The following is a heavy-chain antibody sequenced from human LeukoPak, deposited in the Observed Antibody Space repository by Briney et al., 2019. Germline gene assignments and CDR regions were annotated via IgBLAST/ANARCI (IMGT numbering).Heavy chain of an antibody. V-gene: IGHV4-59*08. CDR2: IYYSGST. J-gene: IGHJ4*02. CDR1: GGSISSYY. CDR3: ARRVNSDYDDY. Sequence: SETLSLTCTVSGGSISSYYWSWIRQPPGKGLEWIGYIYYSGSTNYNPSLKSRVTISVDTSKNQFSLKLSSVTAADTAVYYCARRVNSDYDDYWGQGTLVTVSS. D-gene: IGHD1-26*01.